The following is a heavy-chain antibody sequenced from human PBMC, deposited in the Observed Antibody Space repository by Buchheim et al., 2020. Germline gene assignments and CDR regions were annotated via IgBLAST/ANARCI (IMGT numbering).Heavy chain of an antibody. CDR2: ISAYNGNT. D-gene: IGHD3-3*01. CDR1: GYTFTSYG. J-gene: IGHJ6*02. Sequence: QVQLVQSGAEVKKPGASVKVSCKASGYTFTSYGISWVRQAPGQGLEWMGWISAYNGNTNYAQKLQGRVTTTTDTSTSTAYMELRSLRSDDTAVYYCARAYYDFWSGSRPGGYYYGMDVWGQGTT. V-gene: IGHV1-18*01. CDR3: ARAYYDFWSGSRPGGYYYGMDV.